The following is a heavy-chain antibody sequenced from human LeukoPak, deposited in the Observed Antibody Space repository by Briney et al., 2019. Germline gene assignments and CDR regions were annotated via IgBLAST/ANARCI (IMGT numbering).Heavy chain of an antibody. Sequence: SGTLSLTCTVSGASIRSSYWSWIRQPPGKRLEWIGFIYYSGSTNSNPSLKSRGTISADTSKNQFSLKLSSVTPADTAVYYCVRGNYDNRGYSNAFDIWGQGAMVTVSS. V-gene: IGHV4-59*01. CDR1: GASIRSSY. CDR3: VRGNYDNRGYSNAFDI. CDR2: IYYSGST. J-gene: IGHJ3*02. D-gene: IGHD3-22*01.